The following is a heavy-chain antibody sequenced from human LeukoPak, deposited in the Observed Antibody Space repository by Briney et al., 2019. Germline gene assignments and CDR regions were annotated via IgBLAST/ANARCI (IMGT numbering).Heavy chain of an antibody. V-gene: IGHV4-39*07. CDR1: GGSISSRSHY. CDR3: ARDSWVVAAGYYYYMDV. D-gene: IGHD2-2*01. CDR2: IYYSGST. Sequence: SETLSLTCTVSGGSISSRSHYWGWIRQPPGKGLECFGIIYYSGSTFYDPSLKSRVTASVDTSKNQFSLKLSSVTAADTAVYYCARDSWVVAAGYYYYMDVWGKGTTVTVSS. J-gene: IGHJ6*03.